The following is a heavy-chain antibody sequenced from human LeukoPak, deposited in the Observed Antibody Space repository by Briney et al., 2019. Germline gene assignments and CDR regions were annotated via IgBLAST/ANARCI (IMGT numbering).Heavy chain of an antibody. Sequence: GGSLRLSCAASGFTFSDYYMSWIRQAPGKGLEWVSYISSSSNTNYADSVKGRFTISRGNAKSSLYLQMNSLRAEDTAVYYCVRDGRFGELLCDYWGQGTLVTVSS. D-gene: IGHD3-10*01. CDR1: GFTFSDYY. J-gene: IGHJ4*02. V-gene: IGHV3-11*05. CDR2: ISSSSNT. CDR3: VRDGRFGELLCDY.